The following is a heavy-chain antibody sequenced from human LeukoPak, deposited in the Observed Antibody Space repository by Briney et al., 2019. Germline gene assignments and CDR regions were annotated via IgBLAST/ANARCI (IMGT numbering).Heavy chain of an antibody. D-gene: IGHD6-19*01. CDR3: AKEPIPMAGGYYFDY. V-gene: IGHV3-30*18. Sequence: GGSLRLSCAASAFTFSNYGMHWVRQAPGKGLGWVAVVSYAGSTTYYADSVKGRFTISRDNSKNTLYLQMNSLRAEDTAVYYCAKEPIPMAGGYYFDYWGQGTLVTVSS. CDR1: AFTFSNYG. CDR2: VSYAGSTT. J-gene: IGHJ4*02.